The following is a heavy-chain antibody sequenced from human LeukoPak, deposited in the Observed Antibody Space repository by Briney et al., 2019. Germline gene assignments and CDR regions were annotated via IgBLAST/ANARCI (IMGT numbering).Heavy chain of an antibody. CDR1: GFTFDDYA. CDR3: ARDKQIAVVPAALDV. D-gene: IGHD2-2*01. V-gene: IGHV3-9*01. Sequence: PGGSLRLSCAASGFTFDDYAMHWVRQAPGKGLEWVSGISWNSGSIGYADSVKGRFTISRDNAKNSLYLQMNSLRAEDTAVYYCARDKQIAVVPAALDVWGQGTTVTVSS. J-gene: IGHJ6*02. CDR2: ISWNSGSI.